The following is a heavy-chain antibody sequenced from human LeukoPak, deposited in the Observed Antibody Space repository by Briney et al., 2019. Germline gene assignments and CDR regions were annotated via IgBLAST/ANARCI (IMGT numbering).Heavy chain of an antibody. CDR1: GYTFTGYY. J-gene: IGHJ5*02. CDR2: INPNGGGT. CDR3: ARDSMIRGVPNWFDP. D-gene: IGHD3-10*01. Sequence: ASVKVSCKASGYTFTGYYMHWVRQAPGQGLEWMGWINPNGGGTNYAQKFQGRVTITRDTSITTAYMELSRLTSDDTAVYYCARDSMIRGVPNWFDPWGQGTLVTVSS. V-gene: IGHV1-2*02.